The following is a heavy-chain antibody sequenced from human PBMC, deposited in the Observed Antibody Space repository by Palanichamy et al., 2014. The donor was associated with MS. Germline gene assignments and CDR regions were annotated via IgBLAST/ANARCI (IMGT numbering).Heavy chain of an antibody. D-gene: IGHD3-22*01. CDR1: GYTFTHYA. V-gene: IGHV7-4-1*02. CDR2: INTNTGNP. J-gene: IGHJ4*02. CDR3: AVGGDYDSSGYYSFDY. Sequence: QVQLVQSGSELKKPGASVKLSCKASGYTFTHYAVNWVRQAPGQGLEWMGWINTNTGNPTYVQGLTGRFVFSLDTSVSTAYLQIRSLKAEDAAVYFCAVGGDYDSSGYYSFDYWGQGTLVIVSS.